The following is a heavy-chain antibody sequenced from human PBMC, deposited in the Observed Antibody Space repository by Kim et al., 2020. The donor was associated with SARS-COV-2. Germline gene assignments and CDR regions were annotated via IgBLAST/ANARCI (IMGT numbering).Heavy chain of an antibody. V-gene: IGHV3-23*01. CDR1: GFTFSSYA. J-gene: IGHJ6*02. Sequence: GGSLRLSCAASGFTFSSYAMSWVRQAPGKGLEWVSAISGSGGSTYYADSVKGRFTISRDNSKNTLYLQMNRLRAEDTAVYYCANRISSSSRYYYYGMDVWRQVTSVTVSS. CDR3: ANRISSSSRYYYYGMDV. D-gene: IGHD6-13*01. CDR2: ISGSGGST.